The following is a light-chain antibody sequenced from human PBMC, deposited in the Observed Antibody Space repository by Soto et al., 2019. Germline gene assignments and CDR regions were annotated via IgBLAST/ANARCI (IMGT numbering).Light chain of an antibody. Sequence: EIVLTQSPATLSLSPGGRATLSCRASQSVSSYLAWYQQKPGQAPRLLIYDASNRATGIPARFSGSGSGTDFTLTISSLEPEDFAVYYCQQRRNWPITFGQGTRLEIK. CDR2: DAS. CDR1: QSVSSY. J-gene: IGKJ5*01. V-gene: IGKV3-11*01. CDR3: QQRRNWPIT.